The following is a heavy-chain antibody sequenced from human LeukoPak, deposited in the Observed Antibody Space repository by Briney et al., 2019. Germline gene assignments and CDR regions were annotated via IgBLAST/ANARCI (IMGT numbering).Heavy chain of an antibody. CDR3: ARDRALFSSYYDSSGY. D-gene: IGHD3-22*01. Sequence: ASVKVSCKASGYTFTSYGISWVRQAPGQGLEWMGWISAYNGNTNYAQKLQGRVTTTTDTSTSTAYMELRSLRSDDTAVYYCARDRALFSSYYDSSGYWGQGTLVTVSS. CDR2: ISAYNGNT. J-gene: IGHJ4*02. V-gene: IGHV1-18*01. CDR1: GYTFTSYG.